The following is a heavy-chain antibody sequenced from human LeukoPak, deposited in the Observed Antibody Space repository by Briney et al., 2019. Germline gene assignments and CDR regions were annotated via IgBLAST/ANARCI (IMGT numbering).Heavy chain of an antibody. D-gene: IGHD3-10*01. CDR3: ARDGRRGPQDYFDY. CDR1: GGSISSYY. CDR2: TYYSGST. V-gene: IGHV4-59*01. Sequence: SETLSLTCTVSGGSISSYYWSWIRQPPGKGLEWIGYTYYSGSTNYNPSLKSRVTISVDTSKNQFSLKLSSVTAADTAVYYCARDGRRGPQDYFDYWGQGTLVTVSS. J-gene: IGHJ4*02.